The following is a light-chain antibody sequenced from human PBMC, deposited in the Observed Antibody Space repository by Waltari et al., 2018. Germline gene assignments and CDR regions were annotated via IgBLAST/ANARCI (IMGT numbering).Light chain of an antibody. CDR2: GAS. J-gene: IGKJ1*01. Sequence: EKVMTQSPATLSVSPGATVTLSCRASQSIPHNSLAWYQQKPGQAPRLLIFGASSRAAGIPAKFSGSGAGTDFTLTISSLQSEDSAVYYGQQYRDWPPGTFGQGTKVEI. CDR3: QQYRDWPPGT. CDR1: QSIPHN. V-gene: IGKV3-15*01.